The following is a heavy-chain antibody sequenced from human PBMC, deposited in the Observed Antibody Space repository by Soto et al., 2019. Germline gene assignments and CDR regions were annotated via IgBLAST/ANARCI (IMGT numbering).Heavy chain of an antibody. CDR1: PGSISSSY. CDR3: AREAQDYYFDH. Sequence: QVQLQESGPGLVKPSETLTLTCTVSPGSISSSYWSWIRQPPGRGLEWIGHVAYSGTTKYNPSLKRRGSISVSTSKRQFSLRLTSVTAAETAVYYCAREAQDYYFDHWGQGILVTVSS. V-gene: IGHV4-59*01. J-gene: IGHJ5*02. CDR2: VAYSGTT. D-gene: IGHD1-26*01.